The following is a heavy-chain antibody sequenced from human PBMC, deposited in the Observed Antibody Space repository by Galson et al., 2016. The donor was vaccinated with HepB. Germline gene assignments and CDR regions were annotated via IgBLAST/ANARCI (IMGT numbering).Heavy chain of an antibody. V-gene: IGHV3-23*01. CDR3: VRGSTAPDV. CDR2: ISMSGGSR. J-gene: IGHJ6*04. Sequence: SLGLSCAASGFTFSSYGMTWVRQAPGKGLEDVSSISMSGGSRDYAESVKGRFTISRDNSRSTLFLQMNSLRAEDTGVYYCVRGSTAPDVWGKGTTVTVSS. CDR1: GFTFSSYG. D-gene: IGHD3-16*01.